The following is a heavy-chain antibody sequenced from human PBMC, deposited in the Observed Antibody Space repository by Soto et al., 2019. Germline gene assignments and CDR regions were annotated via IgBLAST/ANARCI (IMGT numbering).Heavy chain of an antibody. J-gene: IGHJ4*02. CDR1: GFTFSSYG. Sequence: QVQLVESGGGVVQPGRSLRLSCAASGFTFSSYGMHWVRQAPGKGLEWGAVISYDGSNKYYADSVKGRFTISRDNSKNTLYLQMNSLRAEDTAVYYGAKENDLWSGYYNYWGQGTLVTVSS. CDR3: AKENDLWSGYYNY. D-gene: IGHD3-3*01. V-gene: IGHV3-30*18. CDR2: ISYDGSNK.